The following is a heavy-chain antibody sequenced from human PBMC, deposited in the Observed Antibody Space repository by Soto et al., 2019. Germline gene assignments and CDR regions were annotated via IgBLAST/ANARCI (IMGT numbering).Heavy chain of an antibody. D-gene: IGHD6-13*01. CDR3: VVAAAGIYSFDI. CDR1: GFTFSSYD. Sequence: PGGSLRLSCAASGFTFSSYDMHWVRQATGKGLEWVSAIGTAGDTYYPGYVKGRFTISRENAKNSLYLQMNSLRAGDTAVYYFVVAAAGIYSFDIWGQGTMVTVS. V-gene: IGHV3-13*01. J-gene: IGHJ3*02. CDR2: IGTAGDT.